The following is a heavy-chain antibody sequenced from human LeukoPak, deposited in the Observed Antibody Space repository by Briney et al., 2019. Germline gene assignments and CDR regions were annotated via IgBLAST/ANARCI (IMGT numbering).Heavy chain of an antibody. CDR3: ARLGYCSSTSCRPALYYYGMDV. D-gene: IGHD2-2*01. J-gene: IGHJ6*04. Sequence: GGSLRLSCAASGFTFSSYCMSWVRQAPGKGLEWVSNIKQDGSEKYYVDSVKGRFTISRDNAKNSLYLQMKSLRAEDTAVYYWARLGYCSSTSCRPALYYYGMDVWGKGTTVTVSS. CDR2: IKQDGSEK. CDR1: GFTFSSYC. V-gene: IGHV3-7*03.